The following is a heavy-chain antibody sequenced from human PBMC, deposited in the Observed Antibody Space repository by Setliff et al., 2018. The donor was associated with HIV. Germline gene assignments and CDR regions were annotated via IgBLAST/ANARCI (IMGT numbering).Heavy chain of an antibody. J-gene: IGHJ6*03. CDR2: MYYSGTT. D-gene: IGHD2-21*02. CDR3: AKLENGDEGGYVDV. CDR1: GDPISSGSYY. Sequence: SETLSLTCTVSGDPISSGSYYWGWIRQPPGKGLEWIGSMYYSGTTYYNPSLKSRVTISVDTSKTQFSLKLNSVTAADTAVYYCAKLENGDEGGYVDVWGKGTTVTVSS. V-gene: IGHV4-39*01.